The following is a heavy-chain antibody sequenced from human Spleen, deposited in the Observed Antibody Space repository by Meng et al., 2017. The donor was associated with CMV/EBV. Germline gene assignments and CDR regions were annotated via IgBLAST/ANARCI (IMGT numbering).Heavy chain of an antibody. V-gene: IGHV4-59*01. CDR3: ARDYITSYYYYGMDV. J-gene: IGHJ6*02. Sequence: GSLRLSCTVSGGSISSYYWSWIRQPPGKGLEWIGYIYNSGNTNYNPSLKSRVTISIDTSKNQFSLKLSSVTAADTAVYYCARDYITSYYYYGMDVWGQGTTVTVSS. CDR2: IYNSGNT. D-gene: IGHD3-10*01. CDR1: GGSISSYY.